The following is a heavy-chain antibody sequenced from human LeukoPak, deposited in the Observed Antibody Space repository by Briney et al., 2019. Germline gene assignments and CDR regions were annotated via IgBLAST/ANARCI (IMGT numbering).Heavy chain of an antibody. D-gene: IGHD3-10*01. CDR3: AREDYYGSGSYYPDY. CDR1: GFTFSSYA. Sequence: GGSLRLSCAASGFTFSSYAMSWVRQAPGKGLEWVANIKQDGSEKYYVDSVKGRFTISRDNAKNSLYLQMNSLRAEDTAVYYCAREDYYGSGSYYPDYWGQGTLVTVSS. J-gene: IGHJ4*02. CDR2: IKQDGSEK. V-gene: IGHV3-7*01.